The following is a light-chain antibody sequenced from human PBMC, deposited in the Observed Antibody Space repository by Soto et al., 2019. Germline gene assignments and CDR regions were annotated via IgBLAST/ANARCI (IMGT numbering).Light chain of an antibody. Sequence: IQMTQSPSSQAASVGDRVTMSCRASQGITSYLAWYQQRPGKAPGLLIYSASTLQSGVPSRFSGSGYGTDFGLTISNLQPEDFATYYCQQLDSHPPTFGGGTKVDI. CDR2: SAS. V-gene: IGKV1-9*01. CDR3: QQLDSHPPT. J-gene: IGKJ4*01. CDR1: QGITSY.